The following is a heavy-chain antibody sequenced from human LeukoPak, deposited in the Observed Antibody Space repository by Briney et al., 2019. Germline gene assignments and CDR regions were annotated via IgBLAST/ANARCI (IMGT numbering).Heavy chain of an antibody. CDR3: ARGLGYCSGGSCYSKFDP. CDR2: IRYDGSNK. CDR1: GFTFSSYG. J-gene: IGHJ5*02. V-gene: IGHV3-30*02. Sequence: GGSLRLSCAASGFTFSSYGMHWVRQAPGKGLEWVAFIRYDGSNKYYADSVKGRFTISRDNAKNSLYLQMNSLRAEDTAVYYCARGLGYCSGGSCYSKFDPWGQGTLVTVSS. D-gene: IGHD2-15*01.